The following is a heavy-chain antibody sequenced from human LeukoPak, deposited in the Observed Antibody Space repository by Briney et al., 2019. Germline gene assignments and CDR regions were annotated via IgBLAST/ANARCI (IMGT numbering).Heavy chain of an antibody. J-gene: IGHJ4*02. CDR1: GGSISSSSYY. CDR2: IYYSGST. D-gene: IGHD3-9*01. Sequence: SETLSLTCTVSGGSISSSSYYWGWIRQPPGKGLEWIGSIYYSGSTYYNPSLKSRVTISVDTSKNQFSLKLSSVTAADTAVYYCAKITLTGYSSWGQGTLVTVSS. V-gene: IGHV4-39*07. CDR3: AKITLTGYSS.